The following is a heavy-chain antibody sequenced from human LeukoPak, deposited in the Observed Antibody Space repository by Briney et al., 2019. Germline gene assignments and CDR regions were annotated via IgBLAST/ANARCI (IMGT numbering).Heavy chain of an antibody. J-gene: IGHJ5*02. CDR3: ARAGLRFLEWSWFDP. D-gene: IGHD3-3*01. Sequence: PSETLSLTCTVSGGSISSFYWSWIRQPPGKGLEWIGYIFYSGSTNYNPSLKSRVTISIDASKNQFSLKLRSVTAADTAVYYCARAGLRFLEWSWFDPWGQGTLVTVSS. V-gene: IGHV4-59*01. CDR1: GGSISSFY. CDR2: IFYSGST.